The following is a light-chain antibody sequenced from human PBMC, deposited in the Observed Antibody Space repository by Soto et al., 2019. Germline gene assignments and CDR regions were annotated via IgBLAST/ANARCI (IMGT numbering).Light chain of an antibody. CDR3: CSYAGSSTYVV. CDR2: EGR. Sequence: QSALTQPASVSGSPGQSITISCTGTSSDVGSYNLVSWYQQHPGKAPKLMIYEGRKRPSGVSNRFSGSNSGNTASLTISGLQAEDEADYYCCSYAGSSTYVVFGGGTKLTVL. V-gene: IGLV2-23*01. J-gene: IGLJ2*01. CDR1: SSDVGSYNL.